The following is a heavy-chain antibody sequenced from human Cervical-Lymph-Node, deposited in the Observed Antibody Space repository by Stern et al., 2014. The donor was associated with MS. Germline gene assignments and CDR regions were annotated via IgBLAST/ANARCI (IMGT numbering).Heavy chain of an antibody. CDR2: INTNTGTP. CDR3: ARGGSGWSFGWFDP. CDR1: GYTFNTYK. J-gene: IGHJ5*02. D-gene: IGHD6-19*01. Sequence: VQLVESGSELKKPGASVTVSCKASGYTFNTYKINWGRQAPAQGLELKGWINTNTGTPAYAQGISGRFVFSLDASVSTAYLQISSLKPEDTAVYYCARGGSGWSFGWFDPWGQGTLVTVSS. V-gene: IGHV7-4-1*02.